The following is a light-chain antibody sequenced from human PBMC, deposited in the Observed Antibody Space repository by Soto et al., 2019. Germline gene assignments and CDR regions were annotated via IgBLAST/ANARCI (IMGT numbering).Light chain of an antibody. V-gene: IGLV1-44*01. Sequence: QSALTQPPSASGTPGQRVTVSCSGGTSNIGTNGVNWYRQVPGTAPQLLIYNYDARPSGVPERFSGSKSGTSASLAISGLQAEDEADYYCSTWDGRLNSVVFGGGTKLTVL. J-gene: IGLJ3*02. CDR3: STWDGRLNSVV. CDR2: NYD. CDR1: TSNIGTNG.